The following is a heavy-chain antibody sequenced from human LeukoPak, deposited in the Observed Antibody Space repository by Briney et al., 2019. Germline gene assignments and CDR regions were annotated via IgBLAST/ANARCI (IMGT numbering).Heavy chain of an antibody. CDR1: GYSFTIYC. D-gene: IGHD1-1*01. CDR3: ARADRATSHFDY. CDR2: IYPGDSDT. Sequence: GESLKISRKGSGYSFTIYCIGWVRQMPGKGLEWMGIIYPGDSDTRYSPSFQGQVTISADKSISTAYLQWSSLKASDTAMYYCARADRATSHFDYWAQGTLVTVSS. J-gene: IGHJ4*02. V-gene: IGHV5-51*01.